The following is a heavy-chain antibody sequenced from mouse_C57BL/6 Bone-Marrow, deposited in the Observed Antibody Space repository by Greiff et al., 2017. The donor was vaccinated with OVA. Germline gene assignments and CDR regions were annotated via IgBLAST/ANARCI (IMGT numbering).Heavy chain of an antibody. J-gene: IGHJ2*01. D-gene: IGHD1-1*01. CDR3: TRCYGSFDY. Sequence: QVQLQQSGAELVRPGASVTLSCKASGCTFTDYEMHWVKQTPVHGLEWIGAIDPETGGTAYNQKFKGKAILTADKSSSTAYMELRSLTSEDSAVYYCTRCYGSFDYWGQGTTLTVSS. V-gene: IGHV1-15*01. CDR1: GCTFTDYE. CDR2: IDPETGGT.